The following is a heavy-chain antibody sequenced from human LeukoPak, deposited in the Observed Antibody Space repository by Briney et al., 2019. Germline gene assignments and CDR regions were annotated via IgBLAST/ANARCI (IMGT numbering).Heavy chain of an antibody. Sequence: WASVKVSCKASGYTFTSYYMHWVRQAPGQGLEWMGIINPNRGSTSYAQKFQGRVTMTRDMSTSTVYMELSSLRSEDTAVYYCATGGHVRVYDSSAYYGHYWGQGTLVTVSS. CDR1: GYTFTSYY. D-gene: IGHD3-22*01. J-gene: IGHJ4*02. CDR3: ATGGHVRVYDSSAYYGHY. V-gene: IGHV1-46*01. CDR2: INPNRGST.